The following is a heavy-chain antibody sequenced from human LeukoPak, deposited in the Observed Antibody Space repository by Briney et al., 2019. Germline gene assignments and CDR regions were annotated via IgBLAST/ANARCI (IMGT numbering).Heavy chain of an antibody. CDR2: IIPIFGTA. CDR1: GGTFSSYA. J-gene: IGHJ3*02. D-gene: IGHD6-13*01. Sequence: SVKVSCKASGGTFSSYAISWVRQAPGQGLEWMGGIIPIFGTANYAQKFQGRVTMTRDTSISTAYMELSRLRSDDTAVYYCASGPRYLEGIGAFDIWGQGTMVTVSS. V-gene: IGHV1-69*05. CDR3: ASGPRYLEGIGAFDI.